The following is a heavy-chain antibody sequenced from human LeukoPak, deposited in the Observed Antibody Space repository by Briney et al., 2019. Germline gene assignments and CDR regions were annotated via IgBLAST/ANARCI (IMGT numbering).Heavy chain of an antibody. D-gene: IGHD2-2*01. CDR3: ARGYCSSTSCCYGYYYMDV. V-gene: IGHV1-69*04. Sequence: SVKVSCKASGGTFSSYAISWVRQAPGQGLEWMGRIIPILGIANYAQKFQGRVTITADKSTSTAYMELSSLRSEDTAVYYCARGYCSSTSCCYGYYYMDVWGKGTTVTVSS. CDR1: GGTFSSYA. CDR2: IIPILGIA. J-gene: IGHJ6*03.